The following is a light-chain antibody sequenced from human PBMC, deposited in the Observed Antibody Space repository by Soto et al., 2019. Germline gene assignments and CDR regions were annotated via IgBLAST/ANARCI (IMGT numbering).Light chain of an antibody. J-gene: IGKJ1*01. CDR3: QQRSNWPPWT. V-gene: IGKV3-11*01. CDR2: DAS. Sequence: VLTLSSYAVSLSPRERAALSCMSSQSVSSYLAWYQQKSGQAPRLLIYDASNRATGIPARFSGSGSGTDFTLTISSLEPEDFAVYYCQQRSNWPPWTFGQGTKVDIK. CDR1: QSVSSY.